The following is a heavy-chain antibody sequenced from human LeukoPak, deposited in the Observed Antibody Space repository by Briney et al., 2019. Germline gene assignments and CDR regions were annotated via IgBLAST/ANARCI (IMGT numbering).Heavy chain of an antibody. CDR2: INWSGGST. D-gene: IGHD3-22*01. V-gene: IGHV3-20*04. CDR1: GFTFDDYG. J-gene: IGHJ4*02. CDR3: ARDEGSSGNDY. Sequence: PGGSLRLSCAASGFTFDDYGMSWVRQAPGKELEWVSGINWSGGSTGYADSVKGRFTISRDNAKNPLYLQMNSLRAEDTALYYCARDEGSSGNDYWGQGTLVTVSS.